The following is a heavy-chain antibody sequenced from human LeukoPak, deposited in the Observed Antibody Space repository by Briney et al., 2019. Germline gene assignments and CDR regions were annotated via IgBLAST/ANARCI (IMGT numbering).Heavy chain of an antibody. V-gene: IGHV4-39*07. Sequence: SSETLSLTCTVSGGSISSSSYYWGWIRQPPGKGLEWIGSIYYSGSTYYNPSLKSQVTISVDTSKNQFSLKLSSVTAADTAVYYCARLGYLRYFDWFNYWGQGTLVTVSS. CDR1: GGSISSSSYY. CDR3: ARLGYLRYFDWFNY. CDR2: IYYSGST. J-gene: IGHJ5*01. D-gene: IGHD3-9*01.